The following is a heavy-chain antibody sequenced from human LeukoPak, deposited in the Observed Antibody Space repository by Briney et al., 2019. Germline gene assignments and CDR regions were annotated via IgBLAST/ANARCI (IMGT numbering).Heavy chain of an antibody. Sequence: GGSLRLSCEASGFTFSGYEMNWVRQAPGKGLEWISCICGRGITTYYADSVKGRFTISRDNAKNSLYLQMNSLRAEDTAVYYCAREPDIVVVVAATDAFDIWGQGTMVTVSS. D-gene: IGHD2-15*01. CDR1: GFTFSGYE. J-gene: IGHJ3*02. V-gene: IGHV3-48*03. CDR2: ICGRGITT. CDR3: AREPDIVVVVAATDAFDI.